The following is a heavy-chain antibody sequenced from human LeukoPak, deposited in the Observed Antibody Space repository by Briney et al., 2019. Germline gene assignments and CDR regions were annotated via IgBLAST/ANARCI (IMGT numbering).Heavy chain of an antibody. CDR1: GGTFSSYA. Sequence: EASVKVSCKASGGTFSSYAISWVRQAPGQGLEWMGGIIPIFGTANYAQKFQGRVTITADESTSTAYMELSSLSSDDTAVYYCARDDSYLIYWGQGTLVTVSS. CDR2: IIPIFGTA. J-gene: IGHJ4*02. CDR3: ARDDSYLIY. D-gene: IGHD5-18*01. V-gene: IGHV1-69*13.